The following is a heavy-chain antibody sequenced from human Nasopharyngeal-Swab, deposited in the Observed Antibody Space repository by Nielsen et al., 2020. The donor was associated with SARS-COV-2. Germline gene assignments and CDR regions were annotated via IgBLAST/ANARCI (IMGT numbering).Heavy chain of an antibody. Sequence: SATLSLTCAISGASVSSSSAAWNWIRQSPSRGLEWLGRTYYRSKWYNDYAVSVKSRITINPDTSKNQFSLHLNSVTPEDTAVYYCARARGAYGDYYYYYYTDVWGKGTTVTVSS. D-gene: IGHD4-17*01. CDR1: GASVSSSSAA. CDR2: TYYRSKWYN. CDR3: ARARGAYGDYYYYYYTDV. J-gene: IGHJ6*03. V-gene: IGHV6-1*01.